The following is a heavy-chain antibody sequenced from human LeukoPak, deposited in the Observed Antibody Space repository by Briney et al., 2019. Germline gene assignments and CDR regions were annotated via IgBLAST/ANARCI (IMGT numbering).Heavy chain of an antibody. CDR2: ISAYNGNT. D-gene: IGHD6-19*01. Sequence: ASVKVSCKASGYTFTSYGISWVRQAPGQGLEWMGWISAYNGNTNYAQKLQGRVTMTTDTSTSTAYMEPRSLRSDDTAVYYCARDQWLVFKLYYFDYWGQGTLVTVSS. J-gene: IGHJ4*02. V-gene: IGHV1-18*01. CDR1: GYTFTSYG. CDR3: ARDQWLVFKLYYFDY.